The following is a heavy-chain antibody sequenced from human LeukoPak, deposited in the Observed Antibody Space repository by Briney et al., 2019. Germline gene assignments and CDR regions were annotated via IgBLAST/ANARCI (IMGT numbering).Heavy chain of an antibody. CDR3: ASLPAATGAHAFDI. Sequence: ASVKVSCKASGYTFTSYYMHWVRQAPGQGLEWIGIINPSGGSTNYAQKFQGRLTMTRDTSTSTVYMEVSGLRSEDTALYYCASLPAATGAHAFDIWGQGTMVIVSS. V-gene: IGHV1-46*01. CDR2: INPSGGST. D-gene: IGHD2-2*01. CDR1: GYTFTSYY. J-gene: IGHJ3*02.